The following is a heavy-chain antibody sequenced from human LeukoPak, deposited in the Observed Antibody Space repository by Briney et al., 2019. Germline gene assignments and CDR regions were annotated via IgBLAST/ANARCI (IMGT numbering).Heavy chain of an antibody. CDR3: ARGLGDYVDY. J-gene: IGHJ4*02. D-gene: IGHD2-21*01. CDR1: GGSFSGYY. CDR2: INHSGST. Sequence: SSETLSLTCAVYGGSFSGYYWSWIRQPPGKGLEWIGEINHSGSTNYNPSLKSRVTISVDTSKNQFSLKLSSVTAADTAVYYCARGLGDYVDYWGQGTLVTVSS. V-gene: IGHV4-34*01.